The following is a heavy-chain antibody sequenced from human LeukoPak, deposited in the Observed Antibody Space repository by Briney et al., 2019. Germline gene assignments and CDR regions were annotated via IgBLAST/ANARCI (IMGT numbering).Heavy chain of an antibody. CDR1: GGSISSGGYS. V-gene: IGHV4-30-2*01. D-gene: IGHD3/OR15-3a*01. J-gene: IGHJ4*02. CDR2: IYHSGST. CDR3: PRQDWSVTIGSNYFNY. Sequence: PSETLSLTCAVSGGSISSGGYSWSWIRQPPGKGLEWIGYIYHSGSTYYNPSLKSRVTISVDRSKNQFSLKLSSVTAADTAVYYCPRQDWSVTIGSNYFNYWAKEPRVTVSS.